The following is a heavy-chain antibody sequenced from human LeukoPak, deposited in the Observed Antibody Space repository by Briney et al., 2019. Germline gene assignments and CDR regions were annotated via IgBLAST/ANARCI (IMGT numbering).Heavy chain of an antibody. Sequence: SETLSLTCAVYGGSFSGYYWSWIRQPPGKGLGWIGEINHSGSTNYNPSLKSRVTISVDTSKNQFSLKLSSVTAADTAVYYCARLRSRRINGYSYGLGRLDAFDIWGQGTMVTVSS. CDR3: ARLRSRRINGYSYGLGRLDAFDI. J-gene: IGHJ3*02. D-gene: IGHD5-18*01. CDR2: INHSGST. V-gene: IGHV4-34*01. CDR1: GGSFSGYY.